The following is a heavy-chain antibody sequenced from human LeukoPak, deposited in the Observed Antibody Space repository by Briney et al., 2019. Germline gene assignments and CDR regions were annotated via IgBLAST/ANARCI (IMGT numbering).Heavy chain of an antibody. CDR3: AKEGIHMHYYYMYV. J-gene: IGHJ6*03. Sequence: GGSLRLSCAASGFTFSSYGMHWVRQAPGKGLEWVAFIRYDGSNKYYADSVKGRFTISRDNPKNTLYLQMNSLRAEDTAVYYCAKEGIHMHYYYMYVWGKGTTVTVSS. D-gene: IGHD6-13*01. V-gene: IGHV3-30*02. CDR1: GFTFSSYG. CDR2: IRYDGSNK.